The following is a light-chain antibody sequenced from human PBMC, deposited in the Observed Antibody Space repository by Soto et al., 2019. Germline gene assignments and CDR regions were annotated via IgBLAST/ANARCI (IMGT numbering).Light chain of an antibody. CDR2: DVS. J-gene: IGLJ2*01. CDR3: SSYTSSSTYVV. Sequence: QSVLTQPASVSGSPGQSITISCTGTSSDVGGYNYVSWYQQHPGKAPKLMIYDVSTRPSGVSNRFSGSKSGNTASLTMSGLQAEDEADYYCSSYTSSSTYVVVGGGTKLTVL. CDR1: SSDVGGYNY. V-gene: IGLV2-14*01.